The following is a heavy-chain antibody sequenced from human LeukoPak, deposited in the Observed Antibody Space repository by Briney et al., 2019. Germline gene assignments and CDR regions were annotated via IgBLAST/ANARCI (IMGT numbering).Heavy chain of an antibody. Sequence: ASVKVSCKASGYTFTGYYMHWVRQAPGQGLEWMGWINPNSGGTNYAQKFQGRVTMTRDTSISTAYMELSRLRSDDTAVYYCARGWNYYDSIDYYEVDFDYWGQGTLVTVSS. CDR2: INPNSGGT. D-gene: IGHD3-22*01. J-gene: IGHJ4*02. CDR3: ARGWNYYDSIDYYEVDFDY. CDR1: GYTFTGYY. V-gene: IGHV1-2*02.